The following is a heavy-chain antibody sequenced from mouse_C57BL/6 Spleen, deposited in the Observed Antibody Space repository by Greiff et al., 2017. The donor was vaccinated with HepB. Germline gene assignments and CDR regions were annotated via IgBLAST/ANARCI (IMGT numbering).Heavy chain of an antibody. CDR1: GYSITSGYY. CDR3: ASGLVSFDY. CDR2: ISYDGSN. V-gene: IGHV3-6*01. D-gene: IGHD3-3*01. J-gene: IGHJ2*01. Sequence: EVQLQESGPGLVKPSQSLSLTCSVTGYSITSGYYWNWIRQFPGNKLEWMGYISYDGSNNYNPSLKNRISITRDTSKNQFFLKLNSVTTEDTATYYCASGLVSFDYWGQGTTLTVSS.